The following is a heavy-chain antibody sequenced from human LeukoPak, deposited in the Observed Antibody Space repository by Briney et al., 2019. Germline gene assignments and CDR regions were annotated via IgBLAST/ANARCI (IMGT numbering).Heavy chain of an antibody. J-gene: IGHJ4*02. V-gene: IGHV3-23*01. Sequence: GGSLRLSCAASGFTFNTYAMSWVRQAPGKGLEWVSGISSGGGSTYYADSVKGRFTISRDNSKNTLYLLMNSLRAEDTAVYYCAKHGDNVWGSFRFGFDSWGQGTLVTVSS. D-gene: IGHD3-16*02. CDR3: AKHGDNVWGSFRFGFDS. CDR1: GFTFNTYA. CDR2: ISSGGGST.